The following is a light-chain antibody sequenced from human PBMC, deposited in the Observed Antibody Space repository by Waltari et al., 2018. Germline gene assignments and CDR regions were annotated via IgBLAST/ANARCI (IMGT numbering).Light chain of an antibody. CDR2: DFS. CDR1: VSDVGGSNY. V-gene: IGLV2-14*03. Sequence: QSALAQPASVSGSPGQSITLSCTGSVSDVGGSNYFSWYQQHPGKPPKVIIYDFSDRPSGVSNRFSGSKSGNTASLTISGLQAEDEADYYCGSYSGTTTFVFGTGTYVTVL. CDR3: GSYSGTTTFV. J-gene: IGLJ1*01.